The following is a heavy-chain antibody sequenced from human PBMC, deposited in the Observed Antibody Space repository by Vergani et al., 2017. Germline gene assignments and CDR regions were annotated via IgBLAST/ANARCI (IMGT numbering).Heavy chain of an antibody. CDR1: GFTFSSYA. V-gene: IGHV3-30*01. D-gene: IGHD5-18*01. CDR2: ISYDGSNK. CDR3: ARGEDTATSFDY. Sequence: QVQLVESGGGVVQSGRSLRLSCAASGFTFSSYAMHWVRQAPGKGLEWVAVISYDGSNKYYADSVKGRFTISRDNSKNTLYLQMNSLRAEDTAVYYCARGEDTATSFDYWGEGTLVTVSS. J-gene: IGHJ4*02.